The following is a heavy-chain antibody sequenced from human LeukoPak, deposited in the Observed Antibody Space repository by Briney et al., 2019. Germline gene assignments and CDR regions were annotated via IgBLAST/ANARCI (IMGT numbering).Heavy chain of an antibody. CDR1: GGSISSYY. CDR2: IYYSGST. Sequence: SETLSLTCTVSGGSISSYYWSWIRQPPGKGLEWIGYIYYSGSTNYNPSLKSRVTISVDTSKSQFSLKLSSVTAADTAVYYCAREMLYYDFWSGYLRYFDYWGQGTLVTVSS. V-gene: IGHV4-59*01. CDR3: AREMLYYDFWSGYLRYFDY. J-gene: IGHJ4*02. D-gene: IGHD3-3*01.